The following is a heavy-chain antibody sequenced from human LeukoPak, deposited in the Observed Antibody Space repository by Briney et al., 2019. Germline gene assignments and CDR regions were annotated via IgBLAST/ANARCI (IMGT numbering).Heavy chain of an antibody. Sequence: SETLSLTCTVSGGSISSYYWSWIRQPPGKGLEWIGYIYYSGSTNYNPSLKSRVTISVDTSKNQFSLKLSAVTAADTAVYYCARRKCYYGSGSYSYWFDPWGQGTLVTVSS. V-gene: IGHV4-59*08. D-gene: IGHD3-10*01. CDR3: ARRKCYYGSGSYSYWFDP. CDR1: GGSISSYY. CDR2: IYYSGST. J-gene: IGHJ5*02.